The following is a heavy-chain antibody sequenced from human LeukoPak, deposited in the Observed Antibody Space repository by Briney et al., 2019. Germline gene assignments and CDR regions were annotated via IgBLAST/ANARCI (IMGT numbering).Heavy chain of an antibody. V-gene: IGHV3-30-3*01. D-gene: IGHD5-12*01. CDR2: ISYDGSNR. CDR3: ATKIVANFDY. Sequence: PGGSLRLSCAASGFAFNNYNMNWVRQAPGKGLEWVAFISYDGSNRYYADSVKGRFTISRDNSKNTLYLQMNSLRPEDTAVYYCATKIVANFDYWGQGTLVTVSS. CDR1: GFAFNNYN. J-gene: IGHJ4*02.